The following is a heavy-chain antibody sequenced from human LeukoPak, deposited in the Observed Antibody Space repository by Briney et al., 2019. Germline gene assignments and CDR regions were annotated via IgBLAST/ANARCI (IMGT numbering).Heavy chain of an antibody. Sequence: ASVKVSRKASGYTFTSYDINWVRHAPRQGLEWMGWMNPNNGNTGYAQKFQGRVTTTTNTSINTAYTELSSLRAEDTAVYYCASLAHGYYYYYGMDVWGQGGTVTVS. V-gene: IGHV1-8*01. J-gene: IGHJ6*01. CDR3: ASLAHGYYYYYGMDV. CDR2: MNPNNGNT. CDR1: GYTFTSYD. D-gene: IGHD3-3*02.